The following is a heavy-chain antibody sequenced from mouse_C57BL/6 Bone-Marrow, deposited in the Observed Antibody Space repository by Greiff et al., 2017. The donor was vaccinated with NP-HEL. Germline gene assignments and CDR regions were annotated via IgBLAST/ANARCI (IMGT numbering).Heavy chain of an antibody. CDR2: IDPGNGDT. D-gene: IGHD2-5*01. CDR1: GFNIKDDY. V-gene: IGHV14-4*01. J-gene: IGHJ2*01. CDR3: TTNDSNSYYFDY. Sequence: EVQLQQSGAELVRPGASVKLSCTASGFNIKDDYMHWVKQRPEQGLEWIGWIDPGNGDTEYASKFQGKATITADTSSNTAYLQLSSLTSEDTAVYYCTTNDSNSYYFDYWGQGTTLTVSS.